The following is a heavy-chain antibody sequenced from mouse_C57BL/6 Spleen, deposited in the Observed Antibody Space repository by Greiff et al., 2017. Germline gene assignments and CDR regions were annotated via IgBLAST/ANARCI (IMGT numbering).Heavy chain of an antibody. D-gene: IGHD2-4*01. CDR2: ISDGGSYT. J-gene: IGHJ3*01. V-gene: IGHV5-4*01. CDR1: GFTFSSYA. Sequence: EVQRVESGGGLVKPGGSLKLSCAASGFTFSSYAMSWVRQTPEKRLEWVATISDGGSYTYYPDNVKGRFTISRDNAKNNLYLQMSHLKSEDTAMYYCARVYYDYPYWGQGTLVTVSA. CDR3: ARVYYDYPY.